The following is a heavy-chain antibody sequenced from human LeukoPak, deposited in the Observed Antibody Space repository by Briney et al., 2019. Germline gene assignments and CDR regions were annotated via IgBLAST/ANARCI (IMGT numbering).Heavy chain of an antibody. J-gene: IGHJ5*02. CDR1: GYTFTTYG. D-gene: IGHD6-13*01. CDR2: ISPYNGNT. CDR3: ARGYSSSWYFNWFDP. V-gene: IGHV1-18*01. Sequence: ASVKVSCKASGYTFTTYGISWVRQAPGQGLEWMGWISPYNGNTKYARKLQGRVTMTTDTSTSTAYMELRSLRSDDTAVYYCARGYSSSWYFNWFDPWGQGTLVTVSS.